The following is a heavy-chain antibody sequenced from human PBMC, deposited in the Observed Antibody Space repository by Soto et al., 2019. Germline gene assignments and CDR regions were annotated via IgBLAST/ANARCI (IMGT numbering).Heavy chain of an antibody. J-gene: IGHJ4*02. Sequence: QVQLQESGPGLVKPSETLSLTCTVSGGSISSYYWSWIRQPPGKGLEWIGYIYYSGSTNYNPTLKSRVTIPVDTSKNQFSLKLSSVTAADTAVYYCARTGVVTALFDYWGQGTLVTVSS. CDR1: GGSISSYY. V-gene: IGHV4-59*01. CDR2: IYYSGST. CDR3: ARTGVVTALFDY. D-gene: IGHD2-21*02.